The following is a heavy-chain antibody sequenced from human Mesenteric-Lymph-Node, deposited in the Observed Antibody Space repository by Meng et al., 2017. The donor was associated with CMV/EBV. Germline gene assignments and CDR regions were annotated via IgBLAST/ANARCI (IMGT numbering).Heavy chain of an antibody. CDR2: IYHGGKT. CDR3: ARELGGSSSLDN. V-gene: IGHV4-38-2*02. Sequence: GSLRLSCTVSGYSISSGYYWDWIRQSPGKGLEWIGSIYHGGKTNYSPSLKSRVTISVDTSKNLFSLKLNSVTAADTAVYYCARELGGSSSLDNWGQGTLVTVSS. J-gene: IGHJ4*02. D-gene: IGHD1-26*01. CDR1: GYSISSGYY.